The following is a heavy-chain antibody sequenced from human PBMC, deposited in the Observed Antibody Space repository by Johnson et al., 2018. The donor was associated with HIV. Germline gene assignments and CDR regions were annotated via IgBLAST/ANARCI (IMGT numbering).Heavy chain of an antibody. CDR2: ISSSGSTI. D-gene: IGHD3-22*01. CDR1: GFTFSDYY. Sequence: QVLLVESGGGLVKPGGSLRLSCAASGFTFSDYYMSWIRKAPGKGLEWVSYISSSGSTIYYADSVKGRFTISRDNSKNTLYLQMNSLRAEDTAVYYCAKDPTYDSSGYYGDAFDIWGQGTMVTVSS. J-gene: IGHJ3*02. V-gene: IGHV3-11*04. CDR3: AKDPTYDSSGYYGDAFDI.